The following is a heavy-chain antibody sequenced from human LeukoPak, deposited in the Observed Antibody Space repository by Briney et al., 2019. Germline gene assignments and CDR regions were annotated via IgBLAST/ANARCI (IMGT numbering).Heavy chain of an antibody. J-gene: IGHJ4*02. Sequence: GGSLRLSCAASGFTFSRYWMHWVRQVPGKGLVWVSSTNSDGSYTTYADSVKGRVTISRDNSKNTLFLQMNSLRAEDTAMYYCASGYTSFFDFWGQGTLVTVSS. CDR2: TNSDGSYT. CDR3: ASGYTSFFDF. D-gene: IGHD2-2*01. CDR1: GFTFSRYW. V-gene: IGHV3-74*01.